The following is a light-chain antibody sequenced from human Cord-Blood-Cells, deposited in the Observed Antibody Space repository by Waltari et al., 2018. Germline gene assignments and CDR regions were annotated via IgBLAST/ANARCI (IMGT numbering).Light chain of an antibody. J-gene: IGLJ2*01. V-gene: IGLV2-14*01. CDR1: SSDVGGYNY. Sequence: QSALTQPASVSGSPGQSITISCTGTSSDVGGYNYVSWYQQHPGKAPKLMIYDVSNRPSGVSNRFPGAKSGNTASRTISGRQAEDEADYYCSSYTSSSTLKVFGGGTKLTVL. CDR3: SSYTSSSTLKV. CDR2: DVS.